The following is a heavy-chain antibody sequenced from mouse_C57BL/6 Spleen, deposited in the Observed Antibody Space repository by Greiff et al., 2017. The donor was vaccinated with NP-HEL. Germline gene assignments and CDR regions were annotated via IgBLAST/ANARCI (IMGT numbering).Heavy chain of an antibody. V-gene: IGHV2-2*01. D-gene: IGHD2-4*01. CDR3: ARLYYDYDEGFAY. Sequence: VKLVESGPGLVQPSQSLSITCTVSGFSLTSYGVHWVRQSPGKGLEWLGVIWSGGSTDYNAAFISRLSISKDNSKSQVFFKMNSLQADDTAIYYCARLYYDYDEGFAYWGQGTLVTVSA. J-gene: IGHJ3*01. CDR1: GFSLTSYG. CDR2: IWSGGST.